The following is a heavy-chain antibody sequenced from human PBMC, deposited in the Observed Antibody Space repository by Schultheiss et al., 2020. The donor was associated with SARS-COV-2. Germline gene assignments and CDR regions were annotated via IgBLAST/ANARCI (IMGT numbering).Heavy chain of an antibody. CDR2: ISGSGGST. D-gene: IGHD2-2*01. Sequence: GGSLRLSCAASGFTFSNYAMTWVRQAPGKALEWVSAISGSGGSTYYADSVKGRFTISRDNSKNTLYLQMNSLRAEDTAVYYCARTVGYCSSTSCYPPDYWGQGTLVTVSS. J-gene: IGHJ4*02. V-gene: IGHV3-23*01. CDR3: ARTVGYCSSTSCYPPDY. CDR1: GFTFSNYA.